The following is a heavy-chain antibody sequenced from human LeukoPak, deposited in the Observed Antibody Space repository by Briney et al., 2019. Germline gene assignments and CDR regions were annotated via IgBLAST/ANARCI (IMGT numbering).Heavy chain of an antibody. CDR1: GYTLTDLS. CDR2: FDPEAGET. J-gene: IGHJ3*02. D-gene: IGHD6-19*01. Sequence: ASVKVSCKVSGYTLTDLSMHWVRQTPGSGPEWMGGFDPEAGETVYAQKFQGRVTMTDDTSTDTAYMELSSLRSEVTAVYYCAADSRRRSGWFLPDRFDIWGQGTKVTVSS. V-gene: IGHV1-24*01. CDR3: AADSRRRSGWFLPDRFDI.